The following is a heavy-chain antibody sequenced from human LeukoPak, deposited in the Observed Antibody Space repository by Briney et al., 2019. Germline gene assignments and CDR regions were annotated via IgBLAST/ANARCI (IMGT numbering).Heavy chain of an antibody. D-gene: IGHD6-13*01. CDR1: GFTFSSYS. J-gene: IGHJ5*02. CDR2: ISSSSSYI. V-gene: IGHV3-21*01. CDR3: ARDSGYSSSWYLPGWLDP. Sequence: GGSLRLSCAASGFTFSSYSMNWVRQAPGKGLEWVSSISSSSSYIYYADSVKGRFTISRDNAKNSLYLQMNSLRAEDTAVYYCARDSGYSSSWYLPGWLDPWGQGTLVTVSS.